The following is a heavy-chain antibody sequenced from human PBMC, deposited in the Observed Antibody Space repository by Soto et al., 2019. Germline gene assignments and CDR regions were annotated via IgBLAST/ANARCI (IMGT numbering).Heavy chain of an antibody. CDR2: MRQDESEK. CDR1: GFTFSSYW. D-gene: IGHD2-2*02. CDR3: ARILCSSTSCYTFDY. J-gene: IGHJ4*02. Sequence: GGSLRLSCAASGFTFSSYWMSWVRQAPGKGLEWVANMRQDESEKYYVDSVKGRFTISRDNAKNSLYLQMNSLRAEDTAVYYCARILCSSTSCYTFDYWGQGTLVTVSS. V-gene: IGHV3-7*03.